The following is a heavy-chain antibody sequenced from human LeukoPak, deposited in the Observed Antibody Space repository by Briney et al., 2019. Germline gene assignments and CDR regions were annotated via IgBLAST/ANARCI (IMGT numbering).Heavy chain of an antibody. J-gene: IGHJ6*02. Sequence: PGGSLRLSCAASGFTFSSYSMNWVRQAPGKGLEWVSSISSSSSYIYYADSVKGRFTISRDNAKNSLYLQMNSLRAEDTAVYYCARGSSSPYYYYGMDVWGQGTTVTVSS. CDR3: ARGSSSPYYYYGMDV. D-gene: IGHD6-13*01. CDR1: GFTFSSYS. V-gene: IGHV3-21*01. CDR2: ISSSSSYI.